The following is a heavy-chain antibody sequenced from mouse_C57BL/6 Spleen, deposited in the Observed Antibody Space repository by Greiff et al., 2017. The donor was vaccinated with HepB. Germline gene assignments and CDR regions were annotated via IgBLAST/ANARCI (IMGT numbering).Heavy chain of an antibody. CDR2: IYPGSGNT. D-gene: IGHD2-4*01. CDR3: ARIYYDYDGGFAY. Sequence: QVQLQQSGAELVRPGASVKLSCKASGYTFTDYYINWVKQRPGQGLEWIARIYPGSGNTYYNEKFKGKATLTAEKSSSTAYMQLSSLTSEDSAVYFCARIYYDYDGGFAYWGQGTLVTVSA. V-gene: IGHV1-76*01. CDR1: GYTFTDYY. J-gene: IGHJ3*01.